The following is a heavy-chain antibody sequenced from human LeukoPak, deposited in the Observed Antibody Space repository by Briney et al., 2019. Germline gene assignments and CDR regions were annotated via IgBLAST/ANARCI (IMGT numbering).Heavy chain of an antibody. CDR2: ITGGGSGI. Sequence: GASLRLSCAASGFTFSNYAMSWVRQAPRKGLEWVSAITGGGSGIYYADSMKSRFTISRDNSKNTLYLQINSLRAEDTAVYYCAKGGDYDVLTGYYVSDYWGQGTLVTVSS. CDR3: AKGGDYDVLTGYYVSDY. D-gene: IGHD3-9*01. V-gene: IGHV3-23*01. CDR1: GFTFSNYA. J-gene: IGHJ4*02.